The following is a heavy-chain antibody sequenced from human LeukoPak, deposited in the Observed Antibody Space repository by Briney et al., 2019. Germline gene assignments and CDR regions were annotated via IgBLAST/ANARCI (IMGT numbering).Heavy chain of an antibody. J-gene: IGHJ6*03. CDR3: ARDGELNYYGSGSPIYDYYYMDV. CDR1: GYTFTGYY. CDR2: IDPNSGGT. V-gene: IGHV1-2*02. D-gene: IGHD3-10*01. Sequence: GASVKVSCKASGYTFTGYYMHWVRQAPGQGLEWMGWIDPNSGGTNYAQKFQGRVTMTRDTSISTAYMELSSLRSEDTAVYYCARDGELNYYGSGSPIYDYYYMDVWGKGTTVTVSS.